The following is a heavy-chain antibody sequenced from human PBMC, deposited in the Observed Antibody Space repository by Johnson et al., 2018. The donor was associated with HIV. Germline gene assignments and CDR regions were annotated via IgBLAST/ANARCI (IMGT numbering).Heavy chain of an antibody. Sequence: VQLVESGGGLIQPGGSLRLSCAASDFTVGSIYMSWVRQAPGKGLEWVSLIYSGGSSYYADSVKGRFTISRDNSKNTLYLQMNSLRVEDTAVYYCAKGADYADYEGAFDIWGRGTMVTVSS. CDR3: AKGADYADYEGAFDI. V-gene: IGHV3-53*01. J-gene: IGHJ3*02. CDR2: IYSGGSS. CDR1: DFTVGSIY. D-gene: IGHD4-17*01.